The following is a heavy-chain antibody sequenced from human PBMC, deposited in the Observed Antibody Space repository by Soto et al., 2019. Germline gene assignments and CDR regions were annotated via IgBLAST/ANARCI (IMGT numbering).Heavy chain of an antibody. CDR3: ARGRVYDILTGSYYYYGMDV. CDR2: TYYRSKWYN. Sequence: SQTLSLTCVISGDSVSSNSAAWNWIRQSPSRGLEWLGRTYYRSKWYNDYAVPVKSRITINPDTSKNQFSLQLNSVTPEDTAVYYCARGRVYDILTGSYYYYGMDVWGQGTTVTVSS. D-gene: IGHD3-9*01. V-gene: IGHV6-1*01. J-gene: IGHJ6*02. CDR1: GDSVSSNSAA.